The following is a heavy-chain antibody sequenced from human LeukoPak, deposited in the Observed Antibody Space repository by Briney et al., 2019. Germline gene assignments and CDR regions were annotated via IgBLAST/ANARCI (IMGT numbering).Heavy chain of an antibody. CDR1: GFTFSSYS. CDR3: ARDIYGSGSYYAY. V-gene: IGHV3-21*01. J-gene: IGHJ4*02. Sequence: GGSLRLSCAASGFTFSSYSMNWVRQAPGQGLEWVSSISSSSSYIYYADSVKGRFTISRDNAKNSLYLQMDSLRAEDTGVYYCARDIYGSGSYYAYWGQGTLVTVSS. CDR2: ISSSSSYI. D-gene: IGHD3-10*01.